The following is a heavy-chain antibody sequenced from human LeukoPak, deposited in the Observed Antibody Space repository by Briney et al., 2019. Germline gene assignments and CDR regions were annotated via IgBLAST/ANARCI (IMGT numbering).Heavy chain of an antibody. CDR1: GYTFTSYG. CDR3: ARGPSYYYDSSGYYSY. J-gene: IGHJ4*02. D-gene: IGHD3-22*01. V-gene: IGHV1-18*01. Sequence: GASVKVSCKASGYTFTSYGISWVRQAPGQGLEWMGWISAYNGNTNYAQKFQGRVTITADESTSTAYMELSSLRSEDTAVYYCARGPSYYYDSSGYYSYWGQGTLVTVSS. CDR2: ISAYNGNT.